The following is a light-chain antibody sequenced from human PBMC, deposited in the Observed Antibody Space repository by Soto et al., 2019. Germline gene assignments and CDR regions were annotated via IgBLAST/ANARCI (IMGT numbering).Light chain of an antibody. Sequence: DIHLTQSPSLLSASVGDRVTITCRASQGISQYVAWYQQKPGKAPKLLIYTASTLQSGVPSRFSGSGSGTEFTLTISSLQPEDVASYYCQKYEGVPPTFGGGTKVDIK. CDR2: TAS. CDR3: QKYEGVPPT. J-gene: IGKJ4*01. CDR1: QGISQY. V-gene: IGKV1-27*01.